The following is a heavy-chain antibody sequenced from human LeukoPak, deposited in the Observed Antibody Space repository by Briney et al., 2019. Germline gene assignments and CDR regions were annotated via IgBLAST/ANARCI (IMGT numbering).Heavy chain of an antibody. V-gene: IGHV3-48*02. J-gene: IGHJ4*02. D-gene: IGHD2-21*02. CDR3: ARGYCGGDCYSG. CDR1: GFTFSSYS. Sequence: GGALRLSCAASGFTFSSYSMNWVRQAPGKGLEWVSYISSSSSIIYYADSVKGRFNISRDNAKNSLYLQMNSLRDEDTAVYYCARGYCGGDCYSGWGQGTLVTVSS. CDR2: ISSSSSII.